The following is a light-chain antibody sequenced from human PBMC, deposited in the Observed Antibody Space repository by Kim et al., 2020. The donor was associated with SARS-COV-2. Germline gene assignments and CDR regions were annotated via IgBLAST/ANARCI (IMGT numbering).Light chain of an antibody. CDR2: QHD. Sequence: VSPGQTARITCSGDKLGDKYAFWYQQKPGQSPVLVMFQHDKRPSGISQRFSGSNSGNTAILTISGTRTIDEADYYCQAWDSSAAVFGGGSQLTVL. J-gene: IGLJ2*01. V-gene: IGLV3-1*01. CDR1: KLGDKY. CDR3: QAWDSSAAV.